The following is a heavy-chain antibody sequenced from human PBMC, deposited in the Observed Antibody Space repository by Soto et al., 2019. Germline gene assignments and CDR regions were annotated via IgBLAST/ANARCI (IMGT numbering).Heavy chain of an antibody. Sequence: GGSLRLSCAASGFTFSSYSMNWVRQAPGKGLEWVSSISSSSSYIYYADSVKGRFTISRDNAKNSLYLQMNSLRAEDTAVYYCARDFLLSDAKPHDAFDIWGQGTMVTVSS. CDR3: ARDFLLSDAKPHDAFDI. D-gene: IGHD3-10*01. V-gene: IGHV3-21*01. CDR1: GFTFSSYS. CDR2: ISSSSSYI. J-gene: IGHJ3*02.